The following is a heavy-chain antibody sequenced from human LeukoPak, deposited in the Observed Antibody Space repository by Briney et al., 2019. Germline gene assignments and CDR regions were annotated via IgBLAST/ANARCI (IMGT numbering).Heavy chain of an antibody. CDR3: ASPLELPSLYALDI. CDR2: IYNSGGT. V-gene: IGHV4-39*01. CDR1: ADSISSSSFY. D-gene: IGHD1-7*01. J-gene: IGHJ3*02. Sequence: KPSETLSLTCTVSADSISSSSFYWGWIRQPPGKGLEWIGSIYNSGGTYYNPSLKSRVTISVDTSKNQFPLKLSSVTAADTAVYYCASPLELPSLYALDIWGQGTMVTVSS.